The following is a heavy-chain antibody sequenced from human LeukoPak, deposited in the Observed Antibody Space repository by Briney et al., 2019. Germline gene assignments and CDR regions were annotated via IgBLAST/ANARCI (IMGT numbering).Heavy chain of an antibody. CDR2: ISTSGSTI. J-gene: IGHJ4*02. Sequence: PGGSLRLSCAVSGFTFNIFSMHWVRQAPGKGLEWVSYISTSGSTIYYADSVKGRFTISRDNSKNTLYLQMNSLRAEDTAVYYCARVGTAYDFWSQYYFDYWGQGTLVTVSS. V-gene: IGHV3-48*01. CDR3: ARVGTAYDFWSQYYFDY. CDR1: GFTFNIFS. D-gene: IGHD3-3*01.